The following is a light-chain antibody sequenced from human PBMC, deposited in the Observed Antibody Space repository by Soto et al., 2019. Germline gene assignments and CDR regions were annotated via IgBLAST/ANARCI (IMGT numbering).Light chain of an antibody. V-gene: IGKV3-15*01. CDR3: QQRHMWPIT. J-gene: IGKJ5*01. Sequence: EIVMTQSPATLSVSPGERATLSCRASQSVSSNLAWYQQKPGQAPRLLIYGASTRATGIPARFSGSGSGTELTLTISSLQSEDFAVYYCQQRHMWPITFGQGTRLEIK. CDR2: GAS. CDR1: QSVSSN.